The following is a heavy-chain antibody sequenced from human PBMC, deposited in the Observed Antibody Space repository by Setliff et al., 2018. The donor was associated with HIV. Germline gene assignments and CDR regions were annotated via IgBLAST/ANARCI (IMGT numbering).Heavy chain of an antibody. CDR3: ARGGYSYGFGRHRAYFQY. J-gene: IGHJ1*01. V-gene: IGHV4-38-2*01. CDR1: GYSISSGYY. D-gene: IGHD5-18*01. Sequence: LSLTCAVSGYSISSGYYWGWIRQPPGKGLEWIGSMYYSGSTYYTPSLKSRITISLDTSKNQFSLRMRSVTAADTAVYYCARGGYSYGFGRHRAYFQYWGQGTQVTVSS. CDR2: MYYSGST.